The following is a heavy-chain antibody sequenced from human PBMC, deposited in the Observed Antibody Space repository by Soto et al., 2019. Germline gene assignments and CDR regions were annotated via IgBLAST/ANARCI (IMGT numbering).Heavy chain of an antibody. V-gene: IGHV1-18*01. CDR2: ISGYNGNT. Sequence: QVQLVQSGAEVKKPGASVKVSCKASGYTFSNYGISWVRQGPGQGLEWMGWISGYNGNTHYEEKVQDRIKITTESSTSTTYLELRSLRSDDTAVYFCARDPGFGFGYSYAFAMDVWGQGTTVTVSS. CDR1: GYTFSNYG. J-gene: IGHJ6*02. D-gene: IGHD5-18*01. CDR3: ARDPGFGFGYSYAFAMDV.